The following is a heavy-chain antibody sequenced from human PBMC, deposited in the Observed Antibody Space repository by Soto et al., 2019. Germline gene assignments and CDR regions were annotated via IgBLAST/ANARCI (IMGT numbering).Heavy chain of an antibody. CDR3: ARDSNGRLRYFDWSQYYFDY. CDR1: GFTFSSYI. V-gene: IGHV3-21*01. J-gene: IGHJ4*02. CDR2: ISSSSSYI. Sequence: GGSLRLSCAASGFTFSSYIMNWVRQAPGKGLEWVSSISSSSSYIYYADSVKGRFTISRDNAKNSLYLQMNSLRAEDTAVYYCARDSNGRLRYFDWSQYYFDYWGQGTRVTVSS. D-gene: IGHD3-9*01.